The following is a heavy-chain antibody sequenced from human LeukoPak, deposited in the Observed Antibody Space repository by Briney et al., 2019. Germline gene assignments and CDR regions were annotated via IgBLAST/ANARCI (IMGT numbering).Heavy chain of an antibody. J-gene: IGHJ4*02. D-gene: IGHD5-12*01. CDR1: GYTFTSYG. CDR3: AREVATTSQDY. CDR2: ISPYNGNT. V-gene: IGHV1-18*01. Sequence: PRASVKVSCKASGYTFTSYGITWARQAPGQGLEWMGWISPYNGNTNHAQKLQGRVTMTTDTSTNTAYMELRSLRSDDTAVYYCAREVATTSQDYWGQGTLVTVSS.